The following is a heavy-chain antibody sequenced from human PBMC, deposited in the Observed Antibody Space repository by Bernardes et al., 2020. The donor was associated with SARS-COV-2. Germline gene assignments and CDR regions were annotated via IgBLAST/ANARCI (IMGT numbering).Heavy chain of an antibody. D-gene: IGHD3-3*01. V-gene: IGHV3-21*01. CDR3: ARGGRITIFGVVITIAPLDY. CDR2: ISSSSSYI. Sequence: SCAASGFTFSSYSMNWVRQAPGKGLEWVSSISSSSSYIYYADSVKGRFTISRDNAKNSLYLQMNSLRAEDTAVYYCARGGRITIFGVVITIAPLDYWGQGTLVTVSS. CDR1: GFTFSSYS. J-gene: IGHJ4*02.